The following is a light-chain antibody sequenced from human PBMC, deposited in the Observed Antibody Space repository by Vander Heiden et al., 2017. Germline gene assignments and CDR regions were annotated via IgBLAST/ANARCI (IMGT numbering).Light chain of an antibody. CDR1: KLGDKY. V-gene: IGLV3-1*01. J-gene: IGLJ2*01. CDR3: QAWDSFVV. Sequence: SYELTQPPSVSVSPGQTASITCSGDKLGDKYAYWYQQKPGQSPVLVIYQDSKRPSGIPERLSGSNSGNTATLTISGTHTMDEADYYCQAWDSFVVFGGGTKLTVL. CDR2: QDS.